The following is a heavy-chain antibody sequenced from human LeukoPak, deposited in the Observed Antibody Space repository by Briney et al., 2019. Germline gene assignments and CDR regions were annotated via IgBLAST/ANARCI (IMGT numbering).Heavy chain of an antibody. CDR2: IYTSGST. J-gene: IGHJ4*02. D-gene: IGHD1-26*01. CDR1: GGSISSYY. CDR3: ARDLGVGATPASDYYFDY. V-gene: IGHV4-4*07. Sequence: SETLSLTCTVSGGSISSYYWSWIRRPAGKGLEWIGRIYTSGSTNYNPSLKSRVTMSVDTSKNQFSLKLSSVTAADTAVYYCARDLGVGATPASDYYFDYWGQGTLVTVSS.